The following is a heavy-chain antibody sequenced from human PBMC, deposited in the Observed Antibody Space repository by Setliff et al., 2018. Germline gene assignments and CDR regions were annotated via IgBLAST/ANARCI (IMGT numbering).Heavy chain of an antibody. V-gene: IGHV4-4*07. D-gene: IGHD2-21*02. Sequence: PSETLSLTCTVSGGSINSYYWSWIRQPAGKGLEWIGRIYPSGSTNYNPSLKSRITMSIDTSKNQLSLKRSSVTAADTALYYCARKGISALSGDSDYWGQGILVTVSS. J-gene: IGHJ4*02. CDR2: IYPSGST. CDR1: GGSINSYY. CDR3: ARKGISALSGDSDY.